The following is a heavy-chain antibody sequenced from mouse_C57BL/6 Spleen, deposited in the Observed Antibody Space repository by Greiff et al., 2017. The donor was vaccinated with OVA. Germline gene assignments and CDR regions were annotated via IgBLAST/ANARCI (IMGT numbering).Heavy chain of an antibody. D-gene: IGHD1-1*01. CDR2: ISSGGDYI. CDR1: GFTFSSYA. V-gene: IGHV5-9-1*02. CDR3: TRGSYGSSLYWYFDV. Sequence: EVKLMESGEGLVKPGGSLKLSCAASGFTFSSYAMSWVRQTPEKRLEWVAYISSGGDYIYYADTVKGRFTISRDNARNTLYLQMSSLKSEDTAMYYCTRGSYGSSLYWYFDVWGTGTTVTVSS. J-gene: IGHJ1*03.